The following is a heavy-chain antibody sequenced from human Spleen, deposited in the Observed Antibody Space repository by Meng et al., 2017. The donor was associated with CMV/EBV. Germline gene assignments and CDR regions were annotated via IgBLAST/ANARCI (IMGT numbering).Heavy chain of an antibody. J-gene: IGHJ4*02. Sequence: SETLSLTCTVSGGSVSSSSYHWGWVRQPPGKGLEWIGTIYHSGNTYYNPSLKSRLTISVDTSKDQFSLELNSVTAADTAVYYCARLRFALGYCSSTNCSPRQYHYFFDYWGLGTLVTVSS. CDR1: GGSVSSSSYH. V-gene: IGHV4-39*01. CDR3: ARLRFALGYCSSTNCSPRQYHYFFDY. D-gene: IGHD2-2*01. CDR2: IYHSGNT.